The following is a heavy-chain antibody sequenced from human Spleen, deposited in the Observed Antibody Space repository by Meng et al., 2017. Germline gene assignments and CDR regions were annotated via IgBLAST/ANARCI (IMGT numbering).Heavy chain of an antibody. CDR3: ASEKGAAAGTANNWFDP. D-gene: IGHD6-13*01. V-gene: IGHV4-61*01. CDR1: GGSISSSSYY. Sequence: SETLSLTCTVSGGSISSSSYYWSWIRQSPGKGLEWIGYIYYSGYTNYNPSLKSRVTMSVDTSKNQFSLKLTSVTAADTAVYYCASEKGAAAGTANNWFDPWGQGTPVTVSS. CDR2: IYYSGYT. J-gene: IGHJ5*02.